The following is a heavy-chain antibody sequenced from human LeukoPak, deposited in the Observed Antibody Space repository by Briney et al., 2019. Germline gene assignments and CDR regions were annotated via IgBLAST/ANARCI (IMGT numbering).Heavy chain of an antibody. D-gene: IGHD1-26*01. CDR3: AKGGKWDVTPFDY. CDR2: ISSTGGST. J-gene: IGHJ4*02. CDR1: GFTFSSYV. V-gene: IGHV3-23*01. Sequence: PGGSLRLSCAASGFTFSSYVMNWVRQAPGKGLEWVSGISSTGGSTFYADSVKGRFAISRDNSKNTLYLQVNSLRAEDTAVYYCAKGGKWDVTPFDYWGQGTLVTVSS.